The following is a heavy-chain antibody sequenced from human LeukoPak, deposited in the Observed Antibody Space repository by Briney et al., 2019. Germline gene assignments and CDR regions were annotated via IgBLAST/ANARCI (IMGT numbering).Heavy chain of an antibody. D-gene: IGHD1-26*01. J-gene: IGHJ4*02. CDR2: INHSGST. Sequence: SETLSLTCAVYGGSFSGYYWSWIRQPPGKGLEWIGEINHSGSTNYNPSLKSRVTISVDTSKNQFSLKLSSVTAADTAVYYCARHPSGSSFDYWGQGTLVAVSS. CDR3: ARHPSGSSFDY. CDR1: GGSFSGYY. V-gene: IGHV4-34*01.